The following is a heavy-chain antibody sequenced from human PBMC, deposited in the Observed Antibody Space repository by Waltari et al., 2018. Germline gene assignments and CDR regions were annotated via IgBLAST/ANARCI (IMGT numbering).Heavy chain of an antibody. CDR3: ARDFQGSSEGD. CDR1: GFTFSSSS. CDR2: ISSSSSYI. Sequence: EVQLVESGGGLVKPGGSLRLSCAASGFTFSSSSLNLGRQAPGKGLEWVSSISSSSSYIDYADSVKGRFTISRDNAKNSLYLQMNSLRAEDTAVYYCARDFQGSSEGDWGQGTMVTVSS. D-gene: IGHD2-21*01. J-gene: IGHJ3*01. V-gene: IGHV3-21*01.